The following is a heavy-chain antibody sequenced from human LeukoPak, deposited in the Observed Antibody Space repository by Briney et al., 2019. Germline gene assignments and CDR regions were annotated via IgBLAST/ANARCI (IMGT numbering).Heavy chain of an antibody. CDR2: INPNSGGT. CDR3: ARVGGRPSSFYFDY. CDR1: GYTFTGYY. Sequence: ASVKVSCKASGYTFTGYYMHWVRQAPGQGLEWMGWINPNSGGTNYAQKFQGWVTMTRDTSISTAYMELSRLRSDDTAVYYCARVGGRPSSFYFDYWGQGTLVTVSS. J-gene: IGHJ4*02. D-gene: IGHD2-15*01. V-gene: IGHV1-2*04.